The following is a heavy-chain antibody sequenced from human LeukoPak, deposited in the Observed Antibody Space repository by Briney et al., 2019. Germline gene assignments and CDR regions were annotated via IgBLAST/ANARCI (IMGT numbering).Heavy chain of an antibody. CDR1: GFTSSDYY. D-gene: IGHD3-10*01. CDR2: ISAGGTT. J-gene: IGHJ4*02. CDR3: ARAAFGEWLLDY. Sequence: GGSLRLSCVASGFTSSDYYMTWIRQSPAKGLEWVSYISAGGTTYYADSVKGRFYISRDNANNSVYLQMNSLRGDDTVVYYCARAAFGEWLLDYWGQGTLVTVSS. V-gene: IGHV3-11*01.